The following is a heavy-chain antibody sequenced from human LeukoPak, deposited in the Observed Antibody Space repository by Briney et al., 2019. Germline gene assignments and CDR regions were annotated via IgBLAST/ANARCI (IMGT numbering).Heavy chain of an antibody. J-gene: IGHJ3*02. V-gene: IGHV1-69*06. CDR2: IIPIFGTA. Sequence: ASVKVSCKASGGTFSSYAISWVRQAPGQGLEWMGGIIPIFGTANYAQKFQGRVTITADKSTSTAYVELSSLRSEDTAVYYCARRIIGYCSGGSCYLGAFDIWGQGTMVTVSS. CDR1: GGTFSSYA. D-gene: IGHD2-15*01. CDR3: ARRIIGYCSGGSCYLGAFDI.